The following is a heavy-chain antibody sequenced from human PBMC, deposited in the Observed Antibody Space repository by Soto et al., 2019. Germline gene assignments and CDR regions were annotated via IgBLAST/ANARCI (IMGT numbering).Heavy chain of an antibody. Sequence: ILSLTCAVSGGSISSGVYSWSCIRQPPGKGLEWIGYIYHSGSTYYNPSLKSRVTISVDRSKNQFSLKLSSVTAADTAVYYCAAGGGLPRYYWGQGTLVTVSS. V-gene: IGHV4-30-2*01. CDR2: IYHSGST. J-gene: IGHJ4*02. CDR1: GGSISSGVYS. CDR3: AAGGGLPRYY. D-gene: IGHD5-12*01.